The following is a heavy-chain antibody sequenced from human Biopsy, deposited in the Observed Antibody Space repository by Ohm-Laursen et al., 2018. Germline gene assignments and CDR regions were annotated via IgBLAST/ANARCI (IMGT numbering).Heavy chain of an antibody. Sequence: SLRLSCAAPGFTFSNYTINWVRQAPGRGLEWVSGIYSGGSPHYVDSVRGRFTISRDSSMNTVYLQMNSLRDEDTAVYYCARDLAVAGPGVYYFDSWGQGTPVTVSS. CDR3: ARDLAVAGPGVYYFDS. CDR1: GFTFSNYT. D-gene: IGHD6-19*01. J-gene: IGHJ4*02. CDR2: IYSGGSP. V-gene: IGHV3-66*01.